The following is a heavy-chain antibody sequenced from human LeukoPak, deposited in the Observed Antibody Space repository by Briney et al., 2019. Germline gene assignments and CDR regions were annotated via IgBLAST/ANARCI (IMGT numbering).Heavy chain of an antibody. Sequence: PSETLSLTCTVSGGSISGYYWRWIRQPPGKGLEWIGYIYYSGSTKYNPSLKSRVTMSVDTSRNQFSLKLSSVTAADTAVYYCARGGLENGYHSNDGFDIWGQGTMVTVSS. J-gene: IGHJ3*02. CDR1: GGSISGYY. CDR3: ARGGLENGYHSNDGFDI. D-gene: IGHD3-22*01. CDR2: IYYSGST. V-gene: IGHV4-59*01.